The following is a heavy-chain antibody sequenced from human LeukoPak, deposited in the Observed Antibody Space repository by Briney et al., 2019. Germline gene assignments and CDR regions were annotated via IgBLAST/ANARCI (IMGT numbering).Heavy chain of an antibody. CDR3: ARDWGTIVVVPAAGRYYGMDV. Sequence: ASVKVSCKASGYTFTSYDINRVRQATGQGLEWMGRMNPNSGNTGYAQKFQGRVTMTMNTSISTAYMELSSLRSEDTAVYYCARDWGTIVVVPAAGRYYGMDVWGQGTTVTVSS. CDR1: GYTFTSYD. V-gene: IGHV1-8*01. D-gene: IGHD2-2*01. J-gene: IGHJ6*02. CDR2: MNPNSGNT.